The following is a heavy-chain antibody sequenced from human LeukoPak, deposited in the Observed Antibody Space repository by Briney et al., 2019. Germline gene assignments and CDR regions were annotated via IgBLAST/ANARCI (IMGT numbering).Heavy chain of an antibody. Sequence: PSQTLSLTCAVSGGSISSGGYSWRWIRQPPGKGLEWIGCIYHSGSTYYNPSLKSRVTISVDRSKNQFSLKLSSVTAADTAVYYCARGEYYYDSSGYYGNWFDPWGQGTLVTVSS. CDR1: GGSISSGGYS. V-gene: IGHV4-30-2*01. J-gene: IGHJ5*02. D-gene: IGHD3-22*01. CDR3: ARGEYYYDSSGYYGNWFDP. CDR2: IYHSGST.